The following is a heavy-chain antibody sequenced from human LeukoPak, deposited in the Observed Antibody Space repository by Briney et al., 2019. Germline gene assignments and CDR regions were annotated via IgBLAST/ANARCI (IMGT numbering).Heavy chain of an antibody. CDR2: MNPNSGNT. CDR1: GYTFTSYD. D-gene: IGHD3-22*01. J-gene: IGHJ3*02. V-gene: IGHV1-8*01. CDR3: AVVVWDYFDSSGYSDAFDI. Sequence: ASVKVSCRASGYTFTSYDINWVRQATGQGLEWMGWMNPNSGNTGYAQKFQGRVTMTRNTSISTAYMELSSLRSEDTAVYYCAVVVWDYFDSSGYSDAFDIWGLGTMVTVSS.